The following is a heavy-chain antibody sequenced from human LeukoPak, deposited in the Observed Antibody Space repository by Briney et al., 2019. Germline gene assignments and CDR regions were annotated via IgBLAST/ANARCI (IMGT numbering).Heavy chain of an antibody. CDR3: TTGIAAAKRGY. CDR1: GYTFTGYY. D-gene: IGHD6-13*01. Sequence: ASVKVSCKASGYTFTGYYIHWVRQAPGQGLEWMGWINPNSGGTKYAQKFQGRVTMTRDMSISTAYMELNSLKTEDTAVYYCTTGIAAAKRGYWGQGTLVTVSS. V-gene: IGHV1-2*02. CDR2: INPNSGGT. J-gene: IGHJ4*02.